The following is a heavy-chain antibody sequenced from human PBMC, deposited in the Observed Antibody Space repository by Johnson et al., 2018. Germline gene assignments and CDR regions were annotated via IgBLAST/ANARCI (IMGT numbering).Heavy chain of an antibody. V-gene: IGHV3-11*04. Sequence: VQLVESGGGLVKPGGSLRLSCAASGFTFSDYYMSWIRQAPGKGREWVSYISSSGSTIYYADSVKGRFTISRDNAKNSLYLQMNSLRAEDTAVYYCAREVLRYFDWLSHYYYYMDVWGKGTTVTVPS. CDR2: ISSSGSTI. J-gene: IGHJ6*03. D-gene: IGHD3-9*01. CDR1: GFTFSDYY. CDR3: AREVLRYFDWLSHYYYYMDV.